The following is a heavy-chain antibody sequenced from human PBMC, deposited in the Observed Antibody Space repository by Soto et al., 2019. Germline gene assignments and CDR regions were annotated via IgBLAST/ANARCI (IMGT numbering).Heavy chain of an antibody. CDR2: IYYSGST. Sequence: PSETPSLTCTVSGGSISSYYWSWIRQPPGKGLEWIGYIYYSGSTNYNPPLKSRVTISVDTSKNQFSLKLSSVTAADTAVYYCARLDNVAATPSWFDPWGQGTLVTVLL. CDR1: GGSISSYY. V-gene: IGHV4-59*08. D-gene: IGHD2-15*01. CDR3: ARLDNVAATPSWFDP. J-gene: IGHJ5*02.